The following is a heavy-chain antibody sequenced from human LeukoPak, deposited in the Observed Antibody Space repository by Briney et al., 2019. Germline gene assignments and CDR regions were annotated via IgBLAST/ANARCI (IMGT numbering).Heavy chain of an antibody. D-gene: IGHD2-15*01. CDR2: ISNSGDST. J-gene: IGHJ4*02. CDR3: AKERCSAGSCSSTPDY. V-gene: IGHV3-23*01. Sequence: GGSLRLSCSASGFIFSSYAMSWVPQAPGTGLEWSSGISNSGDSTYYADSAKGRFTISRDYTRKTVDLQMNSLRADDTAVYYCAKERCSAGSCSSTPDYWGQGTPVTVSS. CDR1: GFIFSSYA.